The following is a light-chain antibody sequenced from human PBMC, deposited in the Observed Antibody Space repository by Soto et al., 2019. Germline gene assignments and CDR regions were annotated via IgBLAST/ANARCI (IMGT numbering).Light chain of an antibody. J-gene: IGLJ1*01. V-gene: IGLV2-8*01. CDR2: EVS. Sequence: QSVLTQPPSASGSPGQSVTISCTGTSRDVGGYYYVSWYQQHPGKAPKLMIYEVSKRPSGVPDRFSGSKSGNTASLTVSGLQAEAEGDYYCISYAGSNNFYVFGTGTKLTVL. CDR3: ISYAGSNNFYV. CDR1: SRDVGGYYY.